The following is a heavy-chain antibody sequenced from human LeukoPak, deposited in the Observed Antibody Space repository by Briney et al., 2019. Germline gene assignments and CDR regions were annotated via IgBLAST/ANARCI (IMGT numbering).Heavy chain of an antibody. Sequence: ASVKVSCKASGYTFTSYGISWVRQAPGQGLEWMGWINPNSGGTNYAQKFQGRVTMTRDTSISTAYMELSRLRSDDTAVYYCASLEMATAPWDYWGQGTLVTVSS. D-gene: IGHD5-24*01. J-gene: IGHJ4*02. CDR1: GYTFTSYG. V-gene: IGHV1-2*02. CDR3: ASLEMATAPWDY. CDR2: INPNSGGT.